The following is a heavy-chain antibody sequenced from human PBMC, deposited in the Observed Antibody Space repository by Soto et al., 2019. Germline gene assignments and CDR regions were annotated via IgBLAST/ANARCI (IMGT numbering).Heavy chain of an antibody. D-gene: IGHD2-2*01. Sequence: QVQLQESGPGLVKPSQTLSLTCTVSGGSISTGGYYWSWIRQYTGKGREWIGYIYYTGSAHYNPSRAGTIATAVVTSTHRFSLKLTSVTAADTAVYSRASGRSGIAVVPVDFWGPGTRVSVSS. CDR3: ASGRSGIAVVPVDF. J-gene: IGHJ4*02. V-gene: IGHV4-31*01. CDR1: GGSISTGGYY. CDR2: IYYTGSA.